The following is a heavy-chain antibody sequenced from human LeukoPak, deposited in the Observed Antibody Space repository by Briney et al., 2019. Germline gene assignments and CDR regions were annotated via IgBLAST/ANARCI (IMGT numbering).Heavy chain of an antibody. J-gene: IGHJ6*03. V-gene: IGHV1-2*02. D-gene: IGHD2-2*01. CDR3: ARVSQLLALNYYHYYMDV. CDR2: INPNSGGT. Sequence: ASVKVSCKASGYTFTGYYMHWVRQAPGQGLEWMGWINPNSGGTNYAQKFQGRVTMTRDTSISTAYMELSRLRSDDTAVYYCARVSQLLALNYYHYYMDVWGKGTTVTVSS. CDR1: GYTFTGYY.